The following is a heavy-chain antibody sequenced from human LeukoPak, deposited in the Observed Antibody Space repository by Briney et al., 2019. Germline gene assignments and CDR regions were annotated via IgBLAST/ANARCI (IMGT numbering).Heavy chain of an antibody. V-gene: IGHV1-46*01. CDR1: GYTFTSYY. D-gene: IGHD6-19*01. Sequence: ASVKVSCKASGYTFTSYYMHWVRQAPGQGLEWMGIINPSGGSTSYAQKFQGRVTMTRDTSTSTVYMELSSLRSEDTAVYYCAKAGEGEQWLVRLVPWVFDYWGQGTLVTVSS. CDR2: INPSGGST. J-gene: IGHJ4*02. CDR3: AKAGEGEQWLVRLVPWVFDY.